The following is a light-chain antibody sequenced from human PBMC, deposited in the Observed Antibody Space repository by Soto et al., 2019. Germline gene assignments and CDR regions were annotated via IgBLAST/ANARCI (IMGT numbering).Light chain of an antibody. CDR1: QSVSTNY. CDR2: GAS. V-gene: IGKV3-20*01. CDR3: EQYGSSPPT. Sequence: EIVLTQSPGTLSLSPGERATLSCRASQSVSTNYLAWYQRKPGQAPRLLIYGASSRATDIPNRFSGSGSGTYFTLTITRLTAADFAVYYCEQYGSSPPTFGQGTKVEIK. J-gene: IGKJ1*01.